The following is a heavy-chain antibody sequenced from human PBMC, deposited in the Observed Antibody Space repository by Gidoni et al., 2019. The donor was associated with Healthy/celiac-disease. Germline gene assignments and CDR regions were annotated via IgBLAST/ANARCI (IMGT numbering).Heavy chain of an antibody. CDR2: IRSKANIYAT. D-gene: IGHD2-15*01. CDR3: TTGYCSCGSCYSGSYGMDV. CDR1: GVNLSGSA. Sequence: DVQLGESGGGLVQPGRSGKLTGAASGVNLSGSAMHWFSQASGKGLGWVGRIRSKANIYATAYAASVKGMFTISRDDSKNTAYLQMNSLKPEDTAVYYCTTGYCSCGSCYSGSYGMDVWGQVTTVTVSS. V-gene: IGHV3-73*02. J-gene: IGHJ6*02.